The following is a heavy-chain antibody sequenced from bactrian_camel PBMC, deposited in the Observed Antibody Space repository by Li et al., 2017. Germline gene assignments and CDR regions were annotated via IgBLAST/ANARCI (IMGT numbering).Heavy chain of an antibody. Sequence: VQLVESGGGLVEPGGSLRLSCAASGFTFSRYYMSWVRQVPGKGLEWVSGIDSGGGADTYYPDPVKGRFTASRDNAKNTLYLQLNSLKTEDTAMYYCAKAKRLYYGARQTAGDYDYSAQGTQVTVS. V-gene: IGHV3S40*01. D-gene: IGHD2*01. CDR3: AKAKRLYYGARQTAGDYDY. CDR1: GFTFSRYY. CDR2: IDSGGGADT. J-gene: IGHJ4*01.